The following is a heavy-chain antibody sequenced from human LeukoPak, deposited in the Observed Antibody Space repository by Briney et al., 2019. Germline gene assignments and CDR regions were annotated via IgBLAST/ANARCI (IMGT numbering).Heavy chain of an antibody. V-gene: IGHV3-30*02. CDR3: AKDRLAAAGDAFDI. CDR2: IHYDESQE. CDR1: GFMFNTYG. D-gene: IGHD6-13*01. J-gene: IGHJ3*02. Sequence: GGSLRLSCAASGFMFNTYGMHWVRQAPGKGLEWVAFIHYDESQEHYADSVKGRFTISRDNSKNTLYLQMNSLRAEDTAVYYCAKDRLAAAGDAFDIWGQGTMVTVSS.